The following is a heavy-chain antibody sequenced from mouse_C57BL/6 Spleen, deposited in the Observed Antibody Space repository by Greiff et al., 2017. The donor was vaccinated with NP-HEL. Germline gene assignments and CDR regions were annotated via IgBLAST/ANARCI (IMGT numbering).Heavy chain of an antibody. V-gene: IGHV5-9-1*02. CDR2: ISSGCDYI. CDR1: GFTFSSYA. Sequence: EVKLVESGEGLVKPGGSLKLSCAASGFTFSSYAMSWVRQTPEKRLEWVAYISSGCDYIYYADTVKGRFTLSRDNARNTLYLQMSSLTSEDTAMYYCTRCLLLYAMDDWGQGTSVTVSS. J-gene: IGHJ4*01. CDR3: TRCLLLYAMDD. D-gene: IGHD1-1*01.